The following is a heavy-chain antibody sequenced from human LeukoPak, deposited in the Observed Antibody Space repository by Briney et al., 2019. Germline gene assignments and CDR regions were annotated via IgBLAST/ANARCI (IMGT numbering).Heavy chain of an antibody. V-gene: IGHV4-38-2*01. CDR3: ARHGGIAARFDP. Sequence: SETLSLTCSVSGYSFTSGHYWGWIRQPPGKGLEWIANIYHTGSANYNPSLKSRVTISVDTSKNQFSLKLSSVTAADTAVYYCARHGGIAARFDPWGQGTLVTVSS. CDR2: IYHTGSA. D-gene: IGHD6-13*01. J-gene: IGHJ5*02. CDR1: GYSFTSGHY.